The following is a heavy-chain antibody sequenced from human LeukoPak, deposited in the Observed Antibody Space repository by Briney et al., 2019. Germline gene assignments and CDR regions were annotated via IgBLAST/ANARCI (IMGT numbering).Heavy chain of an antibody. J-gene: IGHJ4*02. V-gene: IGHV6-1*01. Sequence: SQTLSLTCAISGDSISSNSAAAAWSWIRQSPSRGLEWLGRAYYRSKWYIVYASSVKSRVTVSPDTSKNQFSLQLNSVTPDDTAVYYCVRGRFSFDFWGLGTLVTVSS. CDR2: AYYRSKWYI. CDR3: VRGRFSFDF. CDR1: GDSISSNSAAAA.